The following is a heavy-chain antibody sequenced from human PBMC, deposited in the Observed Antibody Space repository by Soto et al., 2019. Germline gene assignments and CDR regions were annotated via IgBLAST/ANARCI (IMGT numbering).Heavy chain of an antibody. D-gene: IGHD2-8*01. CDR3: ARESRSLYCTNGVCDDAFDI. J-gene: IGHJ3*02. CDR1: GYTFTSYA. V-gene: IGHV1-3*01. CDR2: INAGNGNT. Sequence: ASVKVSCKASGYTFTSYAMHWVRQAPGQRLEWMGWINAGNGNTKYSQKFQGRVTITRDTSASTAYMELSSLRSEDTAVYYCARESRSLYCTNGVCDDAFDIWGQGTMVTVSS.